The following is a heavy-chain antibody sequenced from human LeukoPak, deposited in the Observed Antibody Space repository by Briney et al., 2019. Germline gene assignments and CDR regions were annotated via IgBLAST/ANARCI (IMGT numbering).Heavy chain of an antibody. CDR1: GDSISGQRHH. J-gene: IGHJ6*02. CDR3: ARAPRRDGYNYYYYGMDV. CDR2: IYYSGST. D-gene: IGHD5-24*01. V-gene: IGHV4-61*01. Sequence: SETLSLTCTVSGDSISGQRHHWSWIRQPPGKGLEWIGYIYYSGSTNYNPSLKSRVTISVDTSKNQFSLKLSSVTAADTAVYYCARAPRRDGYNYYYYGMDVWGQGTTVTVSS.